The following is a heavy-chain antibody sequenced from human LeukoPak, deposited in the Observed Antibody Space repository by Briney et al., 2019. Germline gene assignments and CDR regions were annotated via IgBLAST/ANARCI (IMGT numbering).Heavy chain of an antibody. CDR2: IFHTGNT. CDR1: GDSITSYY. Sequence: SETLSLTCTVSGDSITSYYWSWIRQPPGEGLEWIGYIFHTGNTNYNPSLKSRVSMSLDTSKSQISLRLNSVTAADTAVYYCAKHRFGEPRFDNWGQGSLVSVSS. J-gene: IGHJ4*02. CDR3: AKHRFGEPRFDN. D-gene: IGHD3-10*01. V-gene: IGHV4-59*08.